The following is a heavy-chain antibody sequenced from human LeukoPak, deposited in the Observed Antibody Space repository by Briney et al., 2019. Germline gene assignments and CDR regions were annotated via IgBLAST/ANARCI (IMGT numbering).Heavy chain of an antibody. D-gene: IGHD3-3*01. CDR1: GLTFSSYW. CDR3: ARESGWGLPHAFDF. CDR2: IKTDGITT. Sequence: PGGSLRLSCAASGLTFSSYWMHWVRQAPGKGLVWVSRIKTDGITTSYADSVKGRFTVSRDDAKNTLYLQMNSLRAEDTAVYYCARESGWGLPHAFDFWGQGTMVTVSS. V-gene: IGHV3-74*01. J-gene: IGHJ3*01.